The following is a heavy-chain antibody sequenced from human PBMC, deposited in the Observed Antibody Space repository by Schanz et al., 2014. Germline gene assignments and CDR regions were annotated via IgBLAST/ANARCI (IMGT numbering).Heavy chain of an antibody. V-gene: IGHV3-23*01. CDR3: AKDGRLPYYGTGSDFDY. J-gene: IGHJ4*02. Sequence: EVQLLESGGGLVQPGGSLRLSCAASGFTFSIYGMSWVRQAPGKGLEWVSRMIGSGSRVFYADSVKGRFTISRDNLKNTVYLQMNSLRAGDTAVYYCAKDGRLPYYGTGSDFDYWGQGTLVAVSS. CDR2: MIGSGSRV. D-gene: IGHD3-22*01. CDR1: GFTFSIYG.